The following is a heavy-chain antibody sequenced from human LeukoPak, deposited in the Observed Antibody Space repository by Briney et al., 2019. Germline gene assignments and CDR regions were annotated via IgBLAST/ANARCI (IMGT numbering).Heavy chain of an antibody. V-gene: IGHV4-59*01. CDR3: ARGSRGYGSPWDY. Sequence: SETLSLTCIVSGGSISGSYWSWIRQSPGKGLEWIGYSHYTGNTNYNPSLKSRVTISVDTSKNQFSLRLSSVTAADSAVFYCARGSRGYGSPWDYWGQGILVIVSS. D-gene: IGHD2-15*01. CDR2: SHYTGNT. CDR1: GGSISGSY. J-gene: IGHJ4*02.